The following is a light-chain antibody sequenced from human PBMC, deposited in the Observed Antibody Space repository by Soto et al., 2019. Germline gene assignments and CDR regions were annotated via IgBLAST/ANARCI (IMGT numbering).Light chain of an antibody. CDR1: QSVGSF. CDR3: QHRNNWLGT. J-gene: IGKJ3*01. CDR2: DAS. V-gene: IGKV3-11*01. Sequence: EIVLTQSPATLSLSPGERATLSCRASQSVGSFLAWYQQKSGQAPRLLIYDASNRAPGIPARFSGSGSGTDFTLTISSLAPEDFAVYYCQHRNNWLGTFGPGTKVDIQ.